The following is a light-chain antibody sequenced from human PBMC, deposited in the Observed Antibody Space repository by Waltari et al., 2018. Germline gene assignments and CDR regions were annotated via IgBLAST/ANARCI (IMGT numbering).Light chain of an antibody. Sequence: EIVLTQSPGTLSLSPGERATLPCRASQSVGRSLAWYQQKPGQAPRLLIYGASIRATGIPDRFSGGGSGTDFSLTISRLESEDFAAYHCQHYVSLPVTFGQGTKVEIK. V-gene: IGKV3-20*01. CDR2: GAS. J-gene: IGKJ1*01. CDR1: QSVGRS. CDR3: QHYVSLPVT.